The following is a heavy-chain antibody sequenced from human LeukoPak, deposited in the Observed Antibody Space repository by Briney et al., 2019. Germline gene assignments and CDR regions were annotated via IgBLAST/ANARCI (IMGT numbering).Heavy chain of an antibody. Sequence: GGSLRLSCAASGFTFSSYAMHWVRQAPGKGLEWVAVISYDGSNKYYADSVKGRFTISRDNSKNTLYLQMNSLRAEDTAVYYCARDKASGMDVWGQGTTVTVSS. CDR3: ARDKASGMDV. V-gene: IGHV3-30*04. D-gene: IGHD5-12*01. CDR1: GFTFSSYA. CDR2: ISYDGSNK. J-gene: IGHJ6*02.